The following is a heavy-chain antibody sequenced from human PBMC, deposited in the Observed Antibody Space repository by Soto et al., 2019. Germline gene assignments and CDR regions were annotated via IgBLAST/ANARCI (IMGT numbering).Heavy chain of an antibody. V-gene: IGHV3-30*18. J-gene: IGHJ6*02. CDR2: ISYDGSNK. CDR3: AKRLCSTSCYDYSYYYGMDV. CDR1: GFTFSSYG. D-gene: IGHD2-2*01. Sequence: QVQLVESGGGVVQPGRSLRLSCAASGFTFSSYGMHWVRQAPGKGLEWVAVISYDGSNKYYADSVKGRFTISRDNSKNTLYLQMNSLRAEDTAVYYCAKRLCSTSCYDYSYYYGMDVWGQGTTVTVSS.